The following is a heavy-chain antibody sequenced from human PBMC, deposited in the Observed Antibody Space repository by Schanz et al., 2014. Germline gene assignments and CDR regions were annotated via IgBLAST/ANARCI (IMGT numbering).Heavy chain of an antibody. J-gene: IGHJ6*02. CDR1: GFTFSTYA. CDR3: AKVWKDHRIAGRPGWSDGMDV. D-gene: IGHD6-6*01. Sequence: EVQLVESGGGLVQPGGSLRLSCAASGFTFSTYAMTWVRQAPGKGLEWVSCIRGSGGSTLYADSVQGRFTISRDDSKNMLYLQMNSLRAEDTAVYYCAKVWKDHRIAGRPGWSDGMDVWGQGTTVTVSS. V-gene: IGHV3-23*04. CDR2: IRGSGGST.